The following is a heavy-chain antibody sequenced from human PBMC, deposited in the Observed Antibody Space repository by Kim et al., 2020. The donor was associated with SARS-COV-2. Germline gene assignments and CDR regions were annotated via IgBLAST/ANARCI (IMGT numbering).Heavy chain of an antibody. D-gene: IGHD5-18*01. J-gene: IGHJ2*01. CDR3: ARRKQLGQYWYFDL. V-gene: IGHV4-39*01. Sequence: SETLSLTCTVSGGSISSSSYYWGWIRQPPGKGLEWIGSIYYSGSTYYNPSLKSRVTISVDTSKNQFSLKLSSVTAADTAVYYCARRKQLGQYWYFDLWGR. CDR2: IYYSGST. CDR1: GGSISSSSYY.